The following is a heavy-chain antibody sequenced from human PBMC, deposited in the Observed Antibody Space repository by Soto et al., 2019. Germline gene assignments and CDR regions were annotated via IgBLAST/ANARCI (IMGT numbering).Heavy chain of an antibody. V-gene: IGHV3-11*06. CDR3: ASTPTYYYDSSGYYPYYYGMDV. J-gene: IGHJ6*02. D-gene: IGHD3-22*01. CDR1: GFTFSDYY. CDR2: ISSSSSYT. Sequence: PGGSLRLSCAASGFTFSDYYMSWIRQAPGKGLEWVSYISSSSSYTNYADSVKGRFTISRDNAKNSLYLQMNSLRAEDTAVYYCASTPTYYYDSSGYYPYYYGMDVWGQGTTVTVSS.